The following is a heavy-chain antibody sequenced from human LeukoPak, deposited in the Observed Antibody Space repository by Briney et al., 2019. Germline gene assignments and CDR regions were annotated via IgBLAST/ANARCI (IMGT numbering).Heavy chain of an antibody. J-gene: IGHJ6*02. CDR1: GFTFSSYW. CDR3: ARGDYWGYYYYGMDV. CDR2: IKQDGSEK. D-gene: IGHD4-17*01. V-gene: IGHV3-7*04. Sequence: GGSLRLSCAASGFTFSSYWMSWVRQAPGKGLEWVANIKQDGSEKYYVDSVKGRFTISRDNAKNSLYLQMNSLRAEDTAVYYCARGDYWGYYYYGMDVWGQGTTVTVSS.